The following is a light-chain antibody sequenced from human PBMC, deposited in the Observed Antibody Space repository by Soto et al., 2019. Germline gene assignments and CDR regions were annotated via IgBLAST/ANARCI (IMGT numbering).Light chain of an antibody. Sequence: DIQMTQSPSSLSASVGDRVTITCRASQDIGNYLVWYQQKPGKVPKLLISSASFLQSTVPSRFSGSGSWTHFTLTISSLQPEHLGTYYCQKYDSAPFTFGPGTKVDIK. V-gene: IGKV1-27*01. J-gene: IGKJ3*01. CDR1: QDIGNY. CDR3: QKYDSAPFT. CDR2: SAS.